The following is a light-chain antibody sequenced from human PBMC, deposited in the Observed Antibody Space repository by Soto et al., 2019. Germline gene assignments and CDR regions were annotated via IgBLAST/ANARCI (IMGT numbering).Light chain of an antibody. CDR1: QSVCSN. CDR2: GAS. CDR3: QQYNNWPLWT. V-gene: IGKV3-15*01. Sequence: IVLTQSPAPRSVSPGERATLSCRASQSVCSNFAWYQQKPGESPRLLLFGASPRATGIPARFSGSGSGTDFTLTISSLQSEDFAVYYCQQYNNWPLWTFGQGTKVDIK. J-gene: IGKJ1*01.